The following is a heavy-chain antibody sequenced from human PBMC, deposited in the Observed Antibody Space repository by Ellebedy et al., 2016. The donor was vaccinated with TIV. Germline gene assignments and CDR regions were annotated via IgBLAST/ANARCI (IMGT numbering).Heavy chain of an antibody. D-gene: IGHD6-13*01. V-gene: IGHV1-18*04. CDR2: ISGYSGKT. Sequence: ASVKVSCKASGYTFTSYGVSWVRQAPGQGLEWMGRISGYSGKTNYAQMLQGRVSMTTDTSTSTAYMELRSLRSDDTAMYYCARDSSSWPFDYWGQGTLVTVSS. CDR1: GYTFTSYG. CDR3: ARDSSSWPFDY. J-gene: IGHJ4*02.